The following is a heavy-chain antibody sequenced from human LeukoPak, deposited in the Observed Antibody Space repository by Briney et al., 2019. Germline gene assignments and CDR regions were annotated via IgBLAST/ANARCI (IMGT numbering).Heavy chain of an antibody. D-gene: IGHD3-22*01. V-gene: IGHV4-59*01. CDR1: GGSISAYY. Sequence: SGTPCLPCTVPGGSISAYYWSWVRQPPGKGLEWIGYIYYSGSTNYNPSLKSRVTISLDASKNQFSLKLSSVTAADTAVYYCARSTWLLDKWGQGTLVTVSS. CDR3: ARSTWLLDK. CDR2: IYYSGST. J-gene: IGHJ4*02.